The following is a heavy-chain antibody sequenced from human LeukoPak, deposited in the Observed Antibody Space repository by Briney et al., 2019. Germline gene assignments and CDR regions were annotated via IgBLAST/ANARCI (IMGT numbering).Heavy chain of an antibody. CDR2: IFYSGIV. CDR1: GGSTSRYY. CDR3: AGLFSGYDPFDY. J-gene: IGHJ4*02. D-gene: IGHD5-12*01. V-gene: IGHV4-59*01. Sequence: SETLSLTCTVSGGSTSRYYWSWIRQPPGKGLELLGYIFYSGIVNYNPSLKSRVTMSVDSSKNQVSLKVRSVTAADTAVYYCAGLFSGYDPFDYWGQGILVTVSS.